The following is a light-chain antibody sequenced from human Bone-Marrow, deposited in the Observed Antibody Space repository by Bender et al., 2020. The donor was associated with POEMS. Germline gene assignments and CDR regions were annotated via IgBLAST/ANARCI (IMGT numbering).Light chain of an antibody. CDR3: SSFAGSNNLI. CDR1: SSDVGNYKL. J-gene: IGLJ2*01. V-gene: IGLV2-8*01. CDR2: EVT. Sequence: QSALTQPASMSGFPGQSITLSCTGTSSDVGNYKLVSWYQQYPGKAPKLMIYEVTKRPSGVPDRFSGSKSANTASLTVSGLQAEDEAHYYCSSFAGSNNLIFGGGTRLTVL.